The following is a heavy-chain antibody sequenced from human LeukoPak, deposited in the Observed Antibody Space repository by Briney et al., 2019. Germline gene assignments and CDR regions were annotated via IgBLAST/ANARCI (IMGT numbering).Heavy chain of an antibody. D-gene: IGHD2-2*01. CDR3: ARALVYCSSTSCYYYYYYMDV. V-gene: IGHV4-4*02. Sequence: SETLFLTCAVSGGSISSSNWWSWVRQPPGKGLEWIGEIYHSGSTNYNPSLKSRVTISVDKSKNQFSLKLSSVTAADTAVYYCARALVYCSSTSCYYYYYYMDVWGKGTTVTVSS. CDR2: IYHSGST. J-gene: IGHJ6*03. CDR1: GGSISSSNW.